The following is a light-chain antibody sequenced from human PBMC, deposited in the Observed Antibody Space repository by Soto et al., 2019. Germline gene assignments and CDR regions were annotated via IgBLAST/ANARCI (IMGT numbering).Light chain of an antibody. J-gene: IGKJ1*01. CDR1: QSVLYSSNNKNY. CDR3: KQDYSTPWT. CDR2: WAS. V-gene: IGKV4-1*01. Sequence: DIVLTQSPDSLAVSLGERATINCKSSQSVLYSSNNKNYLAWYQQKPGQPPKLLIHWASTRESGVPDRFSGSGSGTDFTLTISSLQAEDVAVYYCKQDYSTPWTFGQGTKVEIK.